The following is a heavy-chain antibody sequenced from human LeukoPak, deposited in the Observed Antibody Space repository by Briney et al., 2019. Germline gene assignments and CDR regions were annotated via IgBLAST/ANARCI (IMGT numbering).Heavy chain of an antibody. J-gene: IGHJ5*02. Sequence: SVKVSCKASGGTFSSYAIRWLRQAPGQGLEWMGGIIPIFGTAKSAQKFQDRVTITADETTSTAYMELSRLRSDDTAVYYCARDQAPRMITFGGPRRWFDPWGQGTLVTVSS. CDR3: ARDQAPRMITFGGPRRWFDP. CDR1: GGTFSSYA. CDR2: IIPIFGTA. V-gene: IGHV1-69*13. D-gene: IGHD3-16*01.